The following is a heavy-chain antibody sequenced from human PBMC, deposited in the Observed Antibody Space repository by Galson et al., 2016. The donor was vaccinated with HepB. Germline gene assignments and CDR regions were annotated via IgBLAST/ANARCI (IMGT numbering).Heavy chain of an antibody. CDR1: GDSISSSNW. J-gene: IGHJ5*02. V-gene: IGHV4-4*02. CDR2: IYHSGIT. Sequence: SETLSLTCAVSGDSISSSNWWNWVRQPPGKGLEWIGEIYHSGITKYNPSLKSRVTISLVKSKNQFSLKLSSVTAADPAVYYCARDPRGITARLRGDHTGGCDRWGQGTLVTVSS. D-gene: IGHD6-6*01. CDR3: ARDPRGITARLRGDHTGGCDR.